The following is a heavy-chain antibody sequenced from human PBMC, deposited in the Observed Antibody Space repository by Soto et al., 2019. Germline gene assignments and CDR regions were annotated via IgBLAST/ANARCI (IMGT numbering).Heavy chain of an antibody. CDR1: GGTFSSYA. D-gene: IGHD6-13*01. J-gene: IGHJ4*02. CDR3: VRAIRREQQLLRARDY. V-gene: IGHV1-69*13. Sequence: GASVKVSCKASGGTFSSYAISWVRQAPGQGLEWMGGIIPIFGTANYAQKFQGRVTITADESTSTAYMELSGLRSEDTALYYCVRAIRREQQLLRARDYWGQGNLVTVSS. CDR2: IIPIFGTA.